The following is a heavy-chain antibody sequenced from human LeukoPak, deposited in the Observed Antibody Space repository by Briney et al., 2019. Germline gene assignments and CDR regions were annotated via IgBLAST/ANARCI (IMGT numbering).Heavy chain of an antibody. CDR1: GFTFSSYS. J-gene: IGHJ4*02. Sequence: PGGSLRLSCAASGFTFSSYSMKSVRQAPGRGLEFLSYISTGGSTIYYADSVRGRFTITRDNAKNSLYLQMHSLRAEDTAVYDCARDNTSGWYLHYFDFWGQGAPVTVSS. D-gene: IGHD6-19*01. V-gene: IGHV3-48*04. CDR2: ISTGGSTI. CDR3: ARDNTSGWYLHYFDF.